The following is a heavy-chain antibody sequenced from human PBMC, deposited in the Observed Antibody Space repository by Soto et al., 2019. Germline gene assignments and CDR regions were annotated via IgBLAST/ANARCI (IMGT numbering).Heavy chain of an antibody. V-gene: IGHV3-30-3*01. J-gene: IGHJ4*02. Sequence: QVQLVESGGGVVQPGRSLRLSCAASGLRFTSYSMHWVRQAPGKGLEWVAVTSYDGNNAYYADSVKGRFTVSRDNSKNTLYLQMNSLTIEDTAVYYCASQFGEYPWDDWGQGTLVTVSS. CDR3: ASQFGEYPWDD. D-gene: IGHD3-10*01. CDR1: GLRFTSYS. CDR2: TSYDGNNA.